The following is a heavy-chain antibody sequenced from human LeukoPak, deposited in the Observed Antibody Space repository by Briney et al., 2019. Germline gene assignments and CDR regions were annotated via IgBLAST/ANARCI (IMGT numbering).Heavy chain of an antibody. D-gene: IGHD6-19*01. CDR2: FSGSGRST. V-gene: IGHV3-23*01. Sequence: PGGSLRLPCAAPGIIFRSYAMTWVRQAPGKGLGWVSGFSGSGRSTYYADPVKGRFTITRDNPKNTLYLQMNSQRAEDTAVYHCAKKRVAVAGTHYFDYWGQGTLVTVSS. CDR1: GIIFRSYA. CDR3: AKKRVAVAGTHYFDY. J-gene: IGHJ4*02.